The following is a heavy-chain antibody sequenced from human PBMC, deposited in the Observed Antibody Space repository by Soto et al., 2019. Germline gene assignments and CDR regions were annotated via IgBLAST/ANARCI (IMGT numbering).Heavy chain of an antibody. CDR2: INTGNGNT. J-gene: IGHJ5*02. V-gene: IGHV1-3*04. D-gene: IGHD2-2*01. Sequence: GASVKVSCKASGYTFTNYAMHWVRQAPGQRLEWMGWINTGNGNTKYSQKFQGRVTITRDTSASTAYMELSSLRSEDTAVYYCARLGPYCSSTSCYYWFDPWGQGTLVTVSS. CDR3: ARLGPYCSSTSCYYWFDP. CDR1: GYTFTNYA.